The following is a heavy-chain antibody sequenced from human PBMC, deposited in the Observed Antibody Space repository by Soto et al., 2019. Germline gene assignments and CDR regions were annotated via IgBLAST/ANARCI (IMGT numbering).Heavy chain of an antibody. CDR1: GFTFSSYA. CDR2: ISYDETNK. V-gene: IGHV3-30-3*01. D-gene: IGHD2-15*01. Sequence: QVQLVESGGGVVQPGRSLRLSCAASGFTFSSYAMHWVRQAPGKGLEWVAVISYDETNKYYADSVKGRFTISRDNSKNTRYLQMNSVRAEDTAVYSCARDLHAVGAVVAARYYYYDMDVWGQGTTVTV. CDR3: ARDLHAVGAVVAARYYYYDMDV. J-gene: IGHJ6*02.